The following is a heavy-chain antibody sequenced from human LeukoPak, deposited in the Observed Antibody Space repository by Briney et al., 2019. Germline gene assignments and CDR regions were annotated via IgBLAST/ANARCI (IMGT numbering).Heavy chain of an antibody. J-gene: IGHJ4*02. V-gene: IGHV4-39*07. CDR3: ARARSGYYSPAGDY. Sequence: SETLSLTCTVSGGSISSSSYYWGWIRQPPGKGLEWIGSIYYSGSTYYNPSLKSRVTISVDTSKNQFSLKLSSMTAADTAVYYCARARSGYYSPAGDYWGQGTLVTVSS. D-gene: IGHD3-22*01. CDR1: GGSISSSSYY. CDR2: IYYSGST.